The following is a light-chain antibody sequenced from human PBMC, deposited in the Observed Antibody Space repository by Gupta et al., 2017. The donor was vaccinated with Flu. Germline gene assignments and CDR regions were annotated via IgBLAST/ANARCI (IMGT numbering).Light chain of an antibody. Sequence: QSALTQPASVSGSPGQSINISCTGLSSDVGRYNYVSWFQQYPGKPPKLMIYEVSNWPSGVSNRFSGSKSGNTASLTISGLHAEDEADYYCSSFTSSLTWVFGGGTKLTVL. CDR2: EVS. CDR1: SSDVGRYNY. V-gene: IGLV2-14*01. CDR3: SSFTSSLTWV. J-gene: IGLJ3*02.